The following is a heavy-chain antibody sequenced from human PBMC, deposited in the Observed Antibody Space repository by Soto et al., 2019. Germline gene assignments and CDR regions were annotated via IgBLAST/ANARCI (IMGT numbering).Heavy chain of an antibody. V-gene: IGHV4-59*01. CDR2: IYYSGST. J-gene: IGHJ6*03. D-gene: IGHD2-2*01. Sequence: SETPLTCTVSGGSISSYYWSWIRQPPGKGLEWIGYIYYSGSTNYNPSLKSRVTISVDTSKNQFSLKLSSVTAADTAVYYCAGLVVPAASYYYYYYMDVWGKGTTVTVSS. CDR3: AGLVVPAASYYYYYYMDV. CDR1: GGSISSYY.